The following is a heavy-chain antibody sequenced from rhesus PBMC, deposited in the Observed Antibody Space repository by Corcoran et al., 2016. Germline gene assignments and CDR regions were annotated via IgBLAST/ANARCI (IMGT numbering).Heavy chain of an antibody. D-gene: IGHD5-42*01. CDR3: ARGYSGYSFWNFHY. CDR2: IYGSWGST. Sequence: QVQLQESGPAVVKPSETLSLTCAVSGGSISSSNWWCWIRQPPGKGLEWNGGIYGSWGSTEYNPSLKSRVNSSIETSKKQFSLKLSVVTVADTAVYYCARGYSGYSFWNFHYWGQGVLVTVSS. V-gene: IGHV4-93*02. J-gene: IGHJ4*01. CDR1: GGSISSSNW.